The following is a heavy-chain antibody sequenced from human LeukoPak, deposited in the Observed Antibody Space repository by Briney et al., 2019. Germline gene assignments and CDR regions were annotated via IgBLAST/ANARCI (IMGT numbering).Heavy chain of an antibody. D-gene: IGHD3-22*01. J-gene: IGHJ4*02. Sequence: GGSLRLSCAASGFSFSTYGIHWVRQAPGKGLEWVSFIQYSGINKYYADSVKGRFIISRDNSKNTLYLQMNSLRAEDTALYYCARTPRNYYDSSGYSDYFDYWGQGTLVTVSS. CDR2: IQYSGINK. CDR3: ARTPRNYYDSSGYSDYFDY. V-gene: IGHV3-30*02. CDR1: GFSFSTYG.